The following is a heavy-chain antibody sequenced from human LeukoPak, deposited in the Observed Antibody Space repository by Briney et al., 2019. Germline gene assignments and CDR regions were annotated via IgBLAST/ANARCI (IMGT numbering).Heavy chain of an antibody. J-gene: IGHJ3*01. CDR3: AKWGAGGDFDV. CDR1: GYSFTTYW. Sequence: GASLKISSKGSGYSFTTYWISWVRQMPGKGLEWMGRIDPSDSYTNYSPSFQGHVTISADTSISTAYLKWSSLKASDTAMYYCAKWGAGGDFDVWGQGTMVTVSS. D-gene: IGHD3-16*01. V-gene: IGHV5-10-1*01. CDR2: IDPSDSYT.